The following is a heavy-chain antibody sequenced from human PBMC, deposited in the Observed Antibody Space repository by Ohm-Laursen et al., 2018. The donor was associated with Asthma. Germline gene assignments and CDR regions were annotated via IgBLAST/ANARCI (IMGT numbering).Heavy chain of an antibody. D-gene: IGHD1-26*01. CDR3: VTDAWWSYVH. J-gene: IGHJ4*02. CDR1: GVAFTDSW. CDR2: INPLGYEK. V-gene: IGHV3-7*01. Sequence: SLRLSCAASGVAFTDSWMSWVRQLPGGSLEWVAKINPLGYEKYYMYSVRGRFNVSRDNAKNSLYLEMNSLRVEDTAVYYCVTDAWWSYVHWGLGTLVTVSS.